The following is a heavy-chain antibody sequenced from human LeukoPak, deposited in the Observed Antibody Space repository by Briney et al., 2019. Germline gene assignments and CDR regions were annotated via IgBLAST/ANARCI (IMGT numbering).Heavy chain of an antibody. CDR2: IIPIFGTA. CDR1: GGTFSSYA. CDR3: ARVPSITMIVVVTPGHYYMGV. Sequence: SVKVSCKASGGTFSSYAISWVRQAPGQGLEWMGGIIPIFGTANYAQKFQGRVTITADESTSAAYMELSSLRSEDTAVYYYARVPSITMIVVVTPGHYYMGVWGKGTTVTVSS. D-gene: IGHD3-22*01. J-gene: IGHJ6*03. V-gene: IGHV1-69*13.